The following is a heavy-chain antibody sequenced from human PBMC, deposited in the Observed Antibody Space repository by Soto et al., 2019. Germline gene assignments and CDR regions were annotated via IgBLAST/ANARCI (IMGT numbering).Heavy chain of an antibody. J-gene: IGHJ6*03. CDR3: ARMNLWINDYYYYMDV. D-gene: IGHD2-2*03. V-gene: IGHV4-28*01. Sequence: QVQLQESGPGLVKPSDTLSLTCAVSGYSISSSNWWGWIRQPPGKGLEWIGYIYYSGSTYYNPSLKRRVTMSVDTSKNQFSLKLSSVTAVDTAVYYGARMNLWINDYYYYMDVWGKGTTVTVSS. CDR1: GYSISSSNW. CDR2: IYYSGST.